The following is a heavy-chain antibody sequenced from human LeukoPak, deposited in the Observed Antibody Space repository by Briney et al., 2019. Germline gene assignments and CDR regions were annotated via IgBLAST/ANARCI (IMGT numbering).Heavy chain of an antibody. CDR2: ISVSGGRT. D-gene: IGHD1-1*01. Sequence: GGSLRLSCAASGFTFSTYAVHWVRQAPGKGLEWVSAISVSGGRTYYADSVKGRFTISRDNSKNTLYLQMNGLRGEDTAVYYCAKGRCNDNVSDGSDVWGRGTMVTVSS. CDR1: GFTFSTYA. J-gene: IGHJ3*01. V-gene: IGHV3-23*01. CDR3: AKGRCNDNVSDGSDV.